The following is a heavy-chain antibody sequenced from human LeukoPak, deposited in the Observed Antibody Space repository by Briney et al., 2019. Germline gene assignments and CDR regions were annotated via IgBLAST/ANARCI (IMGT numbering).Heavy chain of an antibody. CDR3: ARDRYYYDSSGSENYYGMDV. CDR1: GGSISSYY. J-gene: IGHJ6*02. V-gene: IGHV4-59*01. CDR2: IYYSGST. D-gene: IGHD3-22*01. Sequence: SETLSLTCTVSGGSISSYYWSWIRQPPGKGLEWIGYIYYSGSTNYNPSLKSRVTISVDTSKNQFSLKLSSVTVADTAVYYCARDRYYYDSSGSENYYGMDVWGQGTTVTVSS.